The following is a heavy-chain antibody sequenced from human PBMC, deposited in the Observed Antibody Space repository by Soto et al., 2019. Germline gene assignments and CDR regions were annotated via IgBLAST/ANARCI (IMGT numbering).Heavy chain of an antibody. Sequence: QVQLQESGPGLVKPSQTLSLTCTVSGGSISSGGYYWSWIRQHPGKGLEWIGYIYYSGSTYYNPSLKSRVTISVDTSKNQFSLKLSSVTAADTAVYYCARVVTYRGYYDSSGYYFDYWGQGTLVTVSS. CDR3: ARVVTYRGYYDSSGYYFDY. V-gene: IGHV4-31*03. CDR2: IYYSGST. CDR1: GGSISSGGYY. J-gene: IGHJ4*02. D-gene: IGHD3-22*01.